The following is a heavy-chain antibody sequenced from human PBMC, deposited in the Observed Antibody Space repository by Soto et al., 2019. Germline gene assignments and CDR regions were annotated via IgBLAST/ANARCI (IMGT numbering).Heavy chain of an antibody. CDR3: AREPLGYCGGGSCWFDP. V-gene: IGHV3-21*01. D-gene: IGHD2-15*01. Sequence: PGGSLRLSCAASGFTFSSYSMNWVRQAPGKVLEWVSSISSSSSYIYYADSVKGRFTISRDNAKNSLYLQMNSLRAEDTAVYYCAREPLGYCGGGSCWFDPWGQGTLVTVSS. CDR2: ISSSSSYI. CDR1: GFTFSSYS. J-gene: IGHJ5*02.